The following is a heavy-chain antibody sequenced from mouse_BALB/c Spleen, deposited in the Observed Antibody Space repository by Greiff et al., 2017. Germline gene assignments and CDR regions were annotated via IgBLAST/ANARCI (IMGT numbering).Heavy chain of an antibody. CDR2: ISSGGSYT. CDR1: RFTFSSYA. Sequence: DVMLVESGGGLVKPGGSLKLSCAASRFTFSSYAMSWVRQTPEKRLEWVAEISSGGSYTYYPDTVTGRFTISRDNAKNTLYLEMSSLRSEDTAMYYCARDSAYYGKGTRAMDYWGQGTSVTVSS. V-gene: IGHV5-9-4*01. D-gene: IGHD2-10*01. CDR3: ARDSAYYGKGTRAMDY. J-gene: IGHJ4*01.